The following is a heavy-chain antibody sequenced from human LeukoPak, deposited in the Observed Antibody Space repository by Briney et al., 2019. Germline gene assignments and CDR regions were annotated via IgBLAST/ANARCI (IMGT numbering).Heavy chain of an antibody. Sequence: SETLSLTCAVYGGSFSGYYWSWIRQPPGKRLEWIGEINHSGSTNYNPSLKSRVTISVDTSKNQFSLKLSSVTAADTAVYYCASGLRDGYTSISYWGQGTLVTVSS. CDR2: INHSGST. CDR3: ASGLRDGYTSISY. D-gene: IGHD5-24*01. J-gene: IGHJ4*02. V-gene: IGHV4-34*01. CDR1: GGSFSGYY.